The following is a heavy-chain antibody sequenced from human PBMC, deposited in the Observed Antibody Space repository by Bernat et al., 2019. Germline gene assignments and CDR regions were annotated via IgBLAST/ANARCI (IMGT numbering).Heavy chain of an antibody. CDR1: GGSISSSNW. Sequence: QVQLQESGPGLVKPSGTLSLTCAVSGGSISSSNWWSWVRQPPGKGLEWIGEIYHSGSTNYNPSLKSRVTISVDKSKNQFSLKLSSVTAADTAMYYCARESITIFGVVIYDAFDIWGQGTMVTVSS. CDR2: IYHSGST. V-gene: IGHV4-4*02. CDR3: ARESITIFGVVIYDAFDI. D-gene: IGHD3-3*01. J-gene: IGHJ3*02.